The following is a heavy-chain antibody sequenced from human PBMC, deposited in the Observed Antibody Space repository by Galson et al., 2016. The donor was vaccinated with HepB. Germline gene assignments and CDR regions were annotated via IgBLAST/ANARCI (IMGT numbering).Heavy chain of an antibody. CDR3: AKDSDRTTLNWFDP. CDR1: GFTFSNFA. CDR2: ISYSSGFT. Sequence: SLRLSCAASGFTFSNFAMSWVRQPPGKGLEWVSGISYSSGFTFYADSVRGRFTISRDNTKNTLFLQLNSLRVEDTALYYCAKDSDRTTLNWFDPWGQGTLVTVSS. J-gene: IGHJ5*02. D-gene: IGHD1-1*01. V-gene: IGHV3-23*01.